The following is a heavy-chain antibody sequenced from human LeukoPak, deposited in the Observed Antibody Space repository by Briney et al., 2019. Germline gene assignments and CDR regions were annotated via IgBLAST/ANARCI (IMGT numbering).Heavy chain of an antibody. J-gene: IGHJ6*02. CDR1: GGSISSYY. Sequence: SETLSLTCTVSGGSISSYYWSWIRQPPGEGLEWIGYIYYSGSTNYNPSLKSRVTISVDTSKNQFSLKLSSVTAADTAVYYCARVIITMVRGVPLYYYGMDVWGQGTTVTVSS. CDR2: IYYSGST. CDR3: ARVIITMVRGVPLYYYGMDV. V-gene: IGHV4-59*12. D-gene: IGHD3-10*01.